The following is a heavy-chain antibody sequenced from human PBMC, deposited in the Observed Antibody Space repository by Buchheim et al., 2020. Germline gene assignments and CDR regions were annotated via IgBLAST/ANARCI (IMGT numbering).Heavy chain of an antibody. V-gene: IGHV4-39*01. J-gene: IGHJ4*02. CDR1: GGSISSSSYY. CDR3: ARHSKYCSGGSCYWRQIRDQKPDY. D-gene: IGHD2-15*01. Sequence: QLQLQESGPGLVKPSETLSLTCTVSGGSISSSSYYWGWIRQPPGKGLEWIGSIYYSGSTYYNPSLKSRVTISVDTSKNQFSLKLSSVTAADTAVYYCARHSKYCSGGSCYWRQIRDQKPDYWGQGTL. CDR2: IYYSGST.